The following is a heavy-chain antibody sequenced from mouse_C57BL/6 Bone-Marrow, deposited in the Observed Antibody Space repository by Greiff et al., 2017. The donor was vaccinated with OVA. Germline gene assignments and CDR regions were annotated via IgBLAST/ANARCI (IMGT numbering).Heavy chain of an antibody. CDR2: IHPNSGST. V-gene: IGHV1-64*01. J-gene: IGHJ1*03. CDR3: ARIPYYYGSSHWYFEV. D-gene: IGHD1-1*01. Sequence: VQLQQPGAELVKPGASVKLSCKASGYTFTSYWMHWVKQRPGQGLEWIGMIHPNSGSTNYNEKFKSKATLTVDKSSSTAYMQLSSLTSEDSAVYYCARIPYYYGSSHWYFEVWGTGTTVTVSS. CDR1: GYTFTSYW.